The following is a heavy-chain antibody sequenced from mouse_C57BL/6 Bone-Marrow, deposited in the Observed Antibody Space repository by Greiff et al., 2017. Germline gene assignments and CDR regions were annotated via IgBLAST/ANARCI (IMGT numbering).Heavy chain of an antibody. CDR3: ARPHYSNYVGVCAY. V-gene: IGHV15-2*01. D-gene: IGHD2-5*01. CDR2: ILPSIGRT. Sequence: QVQLQQSGSELRSPGSSVKLSCKDFDSEVFPIAYMSWVRQKPGHGFEWIGGILPSIGRTIYGEKFEDKATLDADTLSNTAYLELNSLTSEDSAIYYCARPHYSNYVGVCAYWGQGTLVTVSA. CDR1: DSEVFPIAY. J-gene: IGHJ3*01.